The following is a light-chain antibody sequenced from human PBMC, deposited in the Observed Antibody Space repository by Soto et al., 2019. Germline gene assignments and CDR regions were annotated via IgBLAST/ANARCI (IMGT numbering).Light chain of an antibody. Sequence: EIVMTQSPATLSVSPGERATLSCRASQSVSSNLAWYQQKPGQAPRLLIYGASTRATGIPARFSGSGSGTEFTLTISSLQSEDFAFYYWQQYNNWPHPITFGQGTRLEIK. CDR2: GAS. V-gene: IGKV3-15*01. J-gene: IGKJ5*01. CDR1: QSVSSN. CDR3: QQYNNWPHPIT.